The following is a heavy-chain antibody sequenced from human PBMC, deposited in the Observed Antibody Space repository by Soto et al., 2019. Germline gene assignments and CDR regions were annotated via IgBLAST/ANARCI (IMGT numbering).Heavy chain of an antibody. Sequence: QVQLVQSGAEVKKPGSSVKVSCKASGGTFSSYAISWVRQAPGQGLEWMGGIITIVGTANYAQKFQGRVTITADKTTSTADMELSSLRSEDTAVDYGARASHSGSYYWVDYGGQGTLVTVSS. CDR1: GGTFSSYA. J-gene: IGHJ4*02. D-gene: IGHD1-26*01. V-gene: IGHV1-69*06. CDR2: IITIVGTA. CDR3: ARASHSGSYYWVDY.